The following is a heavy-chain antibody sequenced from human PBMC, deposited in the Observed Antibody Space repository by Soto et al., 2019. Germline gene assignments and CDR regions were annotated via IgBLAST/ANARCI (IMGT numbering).Heavy chain of an antibody. D-gene: IGHD5-18*01. CDR1: GFSLSTSGMC. CDR3: ARTATRGYSYGSYYYYGMDV. J-gene: IGHJ6*02. CDR2: IDWDDDK. V-gene: IGHV2-70*01. Sequence: SGPTLVNPTQTLALTCTFSGFSLSTSGMCVSWIRQPPGKALEWLALIDWDDDKYYSTSLKTRLTISKDTSKNQVVLTMTNMDPVDTATYYCARTATRGYSYGSYYYYGMDVWGQGTTVTVSS.